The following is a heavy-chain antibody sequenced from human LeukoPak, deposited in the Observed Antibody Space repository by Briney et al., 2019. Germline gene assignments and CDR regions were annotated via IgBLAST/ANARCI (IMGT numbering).Heavy chain of an antibody. CDR2: IYYSGST. CDR3: ARHQNVFWSGYPVPFDF. D-gene: IGHD3-3*01. J-gene: IGHJ4*02. V-gene: IGHV4-39*01. CDR1: GGSISSSSYY. Sequence: SETLSLTCTVSGGSISSSSYYWAWIRQPPGKGLEWIGSIYYSGSTYYNPSLKSRVTISVDTSKNQFSLKLSFVTAADTAVYYCARHQNVFWSGYPVPFDFWGQGTLVTVSS.